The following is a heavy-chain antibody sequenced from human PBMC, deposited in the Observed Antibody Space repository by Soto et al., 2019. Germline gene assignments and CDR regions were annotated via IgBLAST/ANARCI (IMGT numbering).Heavy chain of an antibody. D-gene: IGHD3-22*01. CDR2: IYHGGST. CDR3: ARVGPWVPYYYDSSPYTFENWFDH. J-gene: IGHJ5*02. Sequence: XETLSLTCSVSGYSMSSGYYWGWLRQPPVKGLEWIGGIYHGGSTYYNPSLNSRVTLSIDMTNNHVSLILNSVTAADTAVYYCARVGPWVPYYYDSSPYTFENWFDHWGQGTLVTVSS. CDR1: GYSMSSGYY. V-gene: IGHV4-38-2*02.